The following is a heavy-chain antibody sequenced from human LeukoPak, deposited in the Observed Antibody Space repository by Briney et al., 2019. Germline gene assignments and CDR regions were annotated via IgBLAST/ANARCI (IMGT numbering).Heavy chain of an antibody. Sequence: SETLSLTCTVSGGSISSGDYYWSWIRQPPGKGLEWIGYIYYSGSTYYNPSLKSRVTISVDTSKNQFSLKLSSVTAADTAVYYCAREAPEPNWFDPWGQGTLVTVSS. D-gene: IGHD1-14*01. CDR2: IYYSGST. CDR1: GGSISSGDYY. J-gene: IGHJ5*02. V-gene: IGHV4-30-4*08. CDR3: AREAPEPNWFDP.